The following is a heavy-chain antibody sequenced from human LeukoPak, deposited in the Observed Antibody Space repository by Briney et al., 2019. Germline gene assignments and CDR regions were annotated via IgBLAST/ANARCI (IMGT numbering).Heavy chain of an antibody. CDR1: GFTFDDYA. J-gene: IGHJ4*02. CDR3: AKDISLSGYSYGYHFDY. CDR2: ICGDGGRT. D-gene: IGHD5-18*01. Sequence: GGSLRLSCAASGFTFDDYAMHWVRQSPGKGLEWVSLICGDGGRTYYADSVKCRFTISRDNSKNSLYLQMNSLRTEDTALYYCAKDISLSGYSYGYHFDYWGQGTMVTVSS. V-gene: IGHV3-43*02.